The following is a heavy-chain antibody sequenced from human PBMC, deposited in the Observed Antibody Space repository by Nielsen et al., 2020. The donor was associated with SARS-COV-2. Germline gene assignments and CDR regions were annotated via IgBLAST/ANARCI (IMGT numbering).Heavy chain of an antibody. V-gene: IGHV1-18*01. CDR1: GYTFTSYG. D-gene: IGHD3-3*01. CDR3: ATSTPLVRSAWFDP. J-gene: IGHJ5*02. CDR2: INPNSGGT. Sequence: ASVKVSCKASGYTFTSYGISWVRQAPGQGLEWMGRINPNSGGTNYAQKFQGRVTMTEDTSTDTAYMELSSLRSEDTAVYYCATSTPLVRSAWFDPWGQGTLVTVSS.